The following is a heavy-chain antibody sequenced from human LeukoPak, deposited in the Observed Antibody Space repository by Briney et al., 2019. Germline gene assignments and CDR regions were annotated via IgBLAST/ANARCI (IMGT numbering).Heavy chain of an antibody. Sequence: SETLSLTCAVYVGSFSSYYWTWIRQPPGKGLEWIGEINHSGSTNYNPSLKNRVTISVDTSKNQFSLKLSSVTAADTAVYYCARGLYYDFWSGYHYWGQGTLVTVSS. J-gene: IGHJ4*02. CDR2: INHSGST. CDR3: ARGLYYDFWSGYHY. D-gene: IGHD3-3*01. V-gene: IGHV4-34*01. CDR1: VGSFSSYY.